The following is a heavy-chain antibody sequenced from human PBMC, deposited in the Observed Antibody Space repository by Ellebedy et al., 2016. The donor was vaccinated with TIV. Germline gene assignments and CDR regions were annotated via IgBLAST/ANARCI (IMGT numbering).Heavy chain of an antibody. CDR1: GLTFSSYS. Sequence: PGGSLRLSCAASGLTFSSYSMNWVRQAPGKGLEWVSYISSSSSTIYYADSVKGRFTVSRDNAKNTLYLQMNSLRAEDTAVYCCALFYYDTSGYTDSFGYWGQGTLVTVSS. D-gene: IGHD3-22*01. CDR2: ISSSSSTI. V-gene: IGHV3-48*04. J-gene: IGHJ4*02. CDR3: ALFYYDTSGYTDSFGY.